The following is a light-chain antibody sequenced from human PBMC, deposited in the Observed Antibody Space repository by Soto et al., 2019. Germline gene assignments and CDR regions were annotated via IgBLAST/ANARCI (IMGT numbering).Light chain of an antibody. J-gene: IGKJ5*01. CDR3: QQYNDWFSIT. V-gene: IGKV1-9*01. CDR2: AAS. CDR1: QGISSY. Sequence: DIQLTQSPSFLSASVGDRVAITCRASQGISSYLAWYQQKPGKAPKLLIYAASTLQIGVPSRFSGSGSGTEFTLTISSLQSEDFGVYYCQQYNDWFSITFGQGTRLEIK.